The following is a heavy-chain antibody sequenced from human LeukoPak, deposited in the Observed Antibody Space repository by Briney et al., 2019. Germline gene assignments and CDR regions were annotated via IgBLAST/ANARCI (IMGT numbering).Heavy chain of an antibody. V-gene: IGHV3-66*01. CDR2: IYSGGST. CDR3: ARDYSSTLAAGY. CDR1: GFTVSSNY. Sequence: GGSLRLSCAASGFTVSSNYMSWVRQAPGKGLEWVSVIYSGGSTYYAGSVKGRFTISRDNSKNTLYLQMNSLRAEDTAVYYCARDYSSTLAAGYWGQGTLVTVSS. J-gene: IGHJ4*02. D-gene: IGHD6-13*01.